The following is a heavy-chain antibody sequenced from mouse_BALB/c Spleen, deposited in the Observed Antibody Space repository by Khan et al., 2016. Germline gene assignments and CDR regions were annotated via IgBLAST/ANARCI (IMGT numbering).Heavy chain of an antibody. CDR1: GYAFTNYN. Sequence: VQLQQSGPELVKPGASVKVSCKASGYAFTNYNIYWVKQSHGRSLEWIGYVDPYNGDTGYNQKFKGKATLTVDKSSSTAYMHLNSLTSEDSAVYYCTRRGSHDFGSNLFVYWGQGTLVTVSA. CDR3: TRRGSHDFGSNLFVY. CDR2: VDPYNGDT. D-gene: IGHD1-1*01. V-gene: IGHV1S135*01. J-gene: IGHJ3*01.